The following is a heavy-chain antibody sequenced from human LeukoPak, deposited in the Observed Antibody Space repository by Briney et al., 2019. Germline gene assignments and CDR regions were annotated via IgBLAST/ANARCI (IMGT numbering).Heavy chain of an antibody. Sequence: ASVKVSCKASGYTFTSYGISWVRQALGQGLEWMGWISAYNGNTNYAQKLQGRVTMTTDTSTSTAYMELSSLRSEDTAVYYCATTVWFGELAFDYWGQGTLVTVSS. V-gene: IGHV1-18*01. CDR2: ISAYNGNT. CDR1: GYTFTSYG. CDR3: ATTVWFGELAFDY. D-gene: IGHD3-10*01. J-gene: IGHJ4*02.